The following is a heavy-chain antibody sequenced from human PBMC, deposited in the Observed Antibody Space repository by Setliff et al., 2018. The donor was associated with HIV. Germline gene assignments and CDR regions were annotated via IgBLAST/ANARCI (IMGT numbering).Heavy chain of an antibody. J-gene: IGHJ4*02. Sequence: LSLTCAVYSGSFSGYRWTWIRQPPGKGLEWIGEINHRGSTTYNPSLRSRVTISVDTSKNRFSLKLNSVTAADTAVYYCARGDYYDSTGYEGLDSWGRGTLVTVSS. CDR2: INHRGST. CDR1: SGSFSGYR. D-gene: IGHD3-22*01. V-gene: IGHV4-34*01. CDR3: ARGDYYDSTGYEGLDS.